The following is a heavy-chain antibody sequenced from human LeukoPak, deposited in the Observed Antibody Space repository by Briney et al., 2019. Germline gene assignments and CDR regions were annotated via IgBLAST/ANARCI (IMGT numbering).Heavy chain of an antibody. CDR2: IRYDGSNT. CDR3: ASDGRRSGSYSNYFDY. CDR1: GFTFSSSG. D-gene: IGHD3-10*01. Sequence: PGGSLRLSCAASGFTFSSSGMHWVRQAPGKGLEWVAFIRYDGSNTYYADSVKGQFTISRDNSKNTLFLQMSSLRAEDAALYYCASDGRRSGSYSNYFDYWGQGTLVTVSS. V-gene: IGHV3-30*02. J-gene: IGHJ4*02.